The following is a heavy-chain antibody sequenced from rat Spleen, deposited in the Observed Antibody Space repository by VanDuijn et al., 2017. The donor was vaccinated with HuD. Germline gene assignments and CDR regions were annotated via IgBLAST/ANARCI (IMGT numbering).Heavy chain of an antibody. CDR1: GFTFNNYW. CDR2: ITYEGSGT. V-gene: IGHV5-31*01. CDR3: ARLGGLRNWFAY. D-gene: IGHD4-3*01. J-gene: IGHJ3*01. Sequence: EVQLVESGGGLVQPGRSLKLSCVASGFTFNNYWMTWVRQAPKKGLEWVASITYEGSGTYYGDSVMGRFTISRDDGESTLYLQMDSLRSEDTATYFCARLGGLRNWFAYWGQGTLVTVSS.